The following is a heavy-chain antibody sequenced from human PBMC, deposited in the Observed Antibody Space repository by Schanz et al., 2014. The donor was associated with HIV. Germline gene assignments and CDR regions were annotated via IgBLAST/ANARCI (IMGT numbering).Heavy chain of an antibody. Sequence: VQLVESGGGLVQPGGSLTLSCAASGFSFSDYWMHWVRQAPGKGLEWVAVISYDGSNKYSADSVKGRFTISRDNSKNTLYLQMNSLRAEDTAVYYCAREKYSSTWWRAGLYFYGMDVWGQGTTVTVSS. CDR2: ISYDGSNK. D-gene: IGHD6-13*01. J-gene: IGHJ6*02. CDR1: GFSFSDYW. CDR3: AREKYSSTWWRAGLYFYGMDV. V-gene: IGHV3-30*03.